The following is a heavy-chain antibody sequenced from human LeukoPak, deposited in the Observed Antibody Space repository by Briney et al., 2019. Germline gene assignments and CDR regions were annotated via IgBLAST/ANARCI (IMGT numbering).Heavy chain of an antibody. D-gene: IGHD6-13*01. J-gene: IGHJ4*02. CDR1: GFTVSNNY. V-gene: IGHV3-53*01. CDR2: IYSGGTT. Sequence: GGSLRLSCKASGFTVSNNYMNWVRQAPGKGLEWVALIYSGGTTNYADSVKGRFTISRDNSKNTLYLQMTNVRVEDTAVYYCARDPPGIAASVSGGWGQGTLVAVSS. CDR3: ARDPPGIAASVSGG.